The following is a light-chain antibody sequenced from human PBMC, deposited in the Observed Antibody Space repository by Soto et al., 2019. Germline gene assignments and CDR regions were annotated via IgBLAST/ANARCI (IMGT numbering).Light chain of an antibody. V-gene: IGLV3-1*01. CDR1: KLGDKY. J-gene: IGLJ2*01. CDR2: QDT. CDR3: QAWDSSTPVV. Sequence: SYELTQPPSVSVSPGQTASITCSGDKLGDKYACWYQQKPGQSPVLVIYQDTKRPSGIPERFSGSKSGNTATLTISGTQAIDEADYYCQAWDSSTPVVFGGGPKVTVL.